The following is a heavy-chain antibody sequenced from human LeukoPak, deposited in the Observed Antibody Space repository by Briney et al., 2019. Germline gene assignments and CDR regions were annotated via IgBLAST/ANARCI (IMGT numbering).Heavy chain of an antibody. CDR1: GGSFSGYY. CDR3: ARELRSSGWSDAFDI. D-gene: IGHD6-19*01. Sequence: SETLSLTCAVYGGSFSGYYWSWIRQPPGKGLEWIGEINHSGSTNYNPSLKSRVTISVDTSKNQFSLKLSSVTAADTAVYYCARELRSSGWSDAFDIWGQGTMVTVSS. V-gene: IGHV4-34*01. CDR2: INHSGST. J-gene: IGHJ3*02.